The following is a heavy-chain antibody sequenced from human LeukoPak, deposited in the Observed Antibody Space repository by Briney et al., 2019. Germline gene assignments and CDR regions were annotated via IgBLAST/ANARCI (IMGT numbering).Heavy chain of an antibody. CDR2: ISSGSGTI. D-gene: IGHD4-17*01. CDR1: GFTFSTYG. CDR3: ARDKYGDYAFDY. Sequence: PGGSLRLSCAASGFTFSTYGMNWVRQAPGKGLEWVSYISSGSGTIYYADSVKGRFTISRDNAENSLYLQMNSLRDEDTAVYYCARDKYGDYAFDYWGQGTLVTVSS. J-gene: IGHJ4*02. V-gene: IGHV3-48*02.